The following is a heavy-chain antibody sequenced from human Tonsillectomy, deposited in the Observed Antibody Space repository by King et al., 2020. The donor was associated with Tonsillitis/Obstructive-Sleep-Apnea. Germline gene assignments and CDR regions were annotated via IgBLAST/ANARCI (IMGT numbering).Heavy chain of an antibody. Sequence: VQLVESGGGLVKPGGSLRLSCAASGFTFSSYSMNWVRQAPGKGLEWVSSISSSGSYIHYADSVKGRFNISRDNAKNSLYLQMNSLRADDTAVYYCARAPTVVVVAATPYFDYWRQGTLVTVSS. CDR3: ARAPTVVVVAATPYFDY. V-gene: IGHV3-21*01. CDR2: ISSSGSYI. CDR1: GFTFSSYS. J-gene: IGHJ4*02. D-gene: IGHD2-15*01.